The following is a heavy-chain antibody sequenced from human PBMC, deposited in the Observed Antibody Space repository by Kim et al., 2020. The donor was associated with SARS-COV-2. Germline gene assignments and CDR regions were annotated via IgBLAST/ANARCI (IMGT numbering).Heavy chain of an antibody. J-gene: IGHJ4*01. CDR3: AGALRAPLTVAHFDY. Sequence: SETLSLTCTVSGGSVSSGSYYWSWLRQRPGQGLEGFAYNYYSASTSHNLSLKGRLTISVDKSQNQLSLKLSSVTAADTAVCSCAGALRAPLTVAHFDYWG. D-gene: IGHD3-10*01. V-gene: IGHV4-61*01. CDR2: NYYSAST. CDR1: GGSVSSGSYY.